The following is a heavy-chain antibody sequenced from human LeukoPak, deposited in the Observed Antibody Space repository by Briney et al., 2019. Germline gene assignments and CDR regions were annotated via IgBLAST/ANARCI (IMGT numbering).Heavy chain of an antibody. D-gene: IGHD6-6*01. V-gene: IGHV3-23*01. Sequence: GSLILSCAASGLTFSSYAMSWVRQVPGKGLEWVSVISGIGDNTYYADSVKGRFTISRDNSKKMLYLQMNSLRAEDTAVYYCTKWKYSNSGIDDYWGQGTLVTVS. CDR3: TKWKYSNSGIDDY. CDR1: GLTFSSYA. J-gene: IGHJ4*02. CDR2: ISGIGDNT.